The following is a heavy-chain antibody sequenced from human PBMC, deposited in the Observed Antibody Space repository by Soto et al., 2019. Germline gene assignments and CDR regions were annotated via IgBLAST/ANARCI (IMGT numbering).Heavy chain of an antibody. V-gene: IGHV3-23*01. CDR3: TKGGSRDGYNP. CDR1: GFTFSTYA. Sequence: EVQLSESGGGLVQPGGSLRLSCAASGFTFSTYAMTWVRQAPGKGLEYFSSIDAGGGGTYYANSVKGRFTISRDNSKNRLYLQMDSLRAEDTDIYYCTKGGSRDGYNPWGQGALVTVSS. J-gene: IGHJ5*02. D-gene: IGHD5-12*01. CDR2: IDAGGGGT.